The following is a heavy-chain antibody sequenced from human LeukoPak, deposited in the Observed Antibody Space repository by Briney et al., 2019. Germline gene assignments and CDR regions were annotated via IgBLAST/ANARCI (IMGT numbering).Heavy chain of an antibody. D-gene: IGHD3-3*01. CDR1: GGSFSGYY. CDR2: INHSGST. CDR3: ARTVLRFLECLLKRDAFDI. Sequence: SETLSLTCAVYGGSFSGYYWSWIRQPPGKGLEWIGEINHSGSTNYNPSLKSRVTISVDTSKNQFSLELSSVTAADTAVYYCARTVLRFLECLLKRDAFDIWGQGTMVTVSS. J-gene: IGHJ3*02. V-gene: IGHV4-34*01.